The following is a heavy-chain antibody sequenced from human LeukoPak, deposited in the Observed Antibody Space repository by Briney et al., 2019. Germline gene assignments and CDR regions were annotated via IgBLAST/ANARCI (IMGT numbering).Heavy chain of an antibody. CDR2: IYTSGST. D-gene: IGHD4-4*01. J-gene: IGHJ6*02. Sequence: SETLSLTCTVSGGSISSYYWSWIRQPAGKGLEWMGRIYTSGSTNYNPSLKSRVTMSVDTSKNQFSLKLSSVTAADTAVYYCAGVGVPTVTTFYYYGMDVWGQGTTVTVSS. CDR3: AGVGVPTVTTFYYYGMDV. CDR1: GGSISSYY. V-gene: IGHV4-4*07.